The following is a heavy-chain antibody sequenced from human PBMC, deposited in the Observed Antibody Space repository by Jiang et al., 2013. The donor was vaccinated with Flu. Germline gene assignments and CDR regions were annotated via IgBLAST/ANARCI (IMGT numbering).Heavy chain of an antibody. CDR1: GYSLSSYA. CDR2: PHQHWEG. J-gene: IGHJ4*02. CDR3: ARAARGCPNDDCYSYLDY. D-gene: IGHD2-8*01. V-gene: IGHV7-4-1*02. Sequence: VQSGSELKEPGASVKISCKASGYSLSSYAMKWVRQAPWTRAGVDGMDPHQHWEGNVCPGLHRTLCLLLDTSVSTAYLQINSLKAEDTAVYYCARAARGCPNDDCYSYLDYWAREPWSSSP.